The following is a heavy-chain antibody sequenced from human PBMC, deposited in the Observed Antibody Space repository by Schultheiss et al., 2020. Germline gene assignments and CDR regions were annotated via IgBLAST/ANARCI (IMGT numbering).Heavy chain of an antibody. J-gene: IGHJ6*02. CDR1: GGSISGYY. CDR2: IYHSGST. Sequence: SETLSLTCTVSGGSISGYYWSWIRQPPGKGLEWIGRIYHSGSTNYNPSLKSRVTISVDTSKNQFSLKLSSVTAADTAVYYCARVSRASTTSRLYYYYGMDVWGQGNTGTVSS. D-gene: IGHD1-1*01. CDR3: ARVSRASTTSRLYYYYGMDV. V-gene: IGHV4-59*12.